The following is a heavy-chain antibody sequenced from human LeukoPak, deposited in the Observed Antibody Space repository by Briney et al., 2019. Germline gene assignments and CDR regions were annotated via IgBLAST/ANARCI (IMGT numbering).Heavy chain of an antibody. D-gene: IGHD3-3*01. CDR3: AKDRGQYYDFWSGYHAPNFDY. V-gene: IGHV3-30*02. Sequence: GGSLRLSCAASGFTFSSYGMHWVRQAPGKGLEWVAFIRYDGSNKYYADSVKGRFTISRDNSKNTLYLQMNSLRAEDTAVYYCAKDRGQYYDFWSGYHAPNFDYWAREPWSPSPQ. CDR2: IRYDGSNK. CDR1: GFTFSSYG. J-gene: IGHJ4*02.